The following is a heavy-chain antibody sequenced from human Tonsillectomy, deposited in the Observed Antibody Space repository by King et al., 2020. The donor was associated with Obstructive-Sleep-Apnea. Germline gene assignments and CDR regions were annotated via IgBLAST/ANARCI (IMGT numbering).Heavy chain of an antibody. CDR3: ARARFGELPEYWYFDL. J-gene: IGHJ2*01. Sequence: VQLQESGPGLVKPSQTQSLTCTVSGGSISSGGYYWRWSRQHPGKCLECIGYIYYKGSTYYNPSLKSRVTITVDASKNQFSLKLSSVTAADTAVYYCARARFGELPEYWYFDLWGRGTLVTVSS. D-gene: IGHD3-10*01. V-gene: IGHV4-31*03. CDR1: GGSISSGGYY. CDR2: IYYKGST.